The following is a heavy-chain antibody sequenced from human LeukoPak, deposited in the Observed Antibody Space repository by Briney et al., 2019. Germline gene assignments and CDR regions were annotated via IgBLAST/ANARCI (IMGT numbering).Heavy chain of an antibody. CDR2: IRYDGSNK. V-gene: IGHV3-30*02. CDR1: GFTFSSYG. CDR3: ATENYYILSGSPEGLSILPPARYYYYYYYMDV. Sequence: PGGSLRLSCAASGFTFSSYGMHWVRQAPGKGLEWVAFIRYDGSNKYYADSVKGRFTISRDNSKNTLYLQMNSLRAEDTAVYYCATENYYILSGSPEGLSILPPARYYYYYYYMDVWGKGTTVTVSS. D-gene: IGHD3-9*01. J-gene: IGHJ6*03.